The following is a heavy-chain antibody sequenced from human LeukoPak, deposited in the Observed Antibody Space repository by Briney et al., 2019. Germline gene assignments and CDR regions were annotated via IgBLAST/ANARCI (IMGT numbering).Heavy chain of an antibody. CDR1: GFTVSSNY. D-gene: IGHD5-12*01. V-gene: IGHV3-53*01. CDR3: TSLRSDWAASSFDY. Sequence: GGSLRLSCAASGFTVSSNYMSWVGQAPGKGLEWVAVIYSGGSTYYADSVKGRFTISRDNSKNTLYLQMNNLRAEDTAVYYCTSLRSDWAASSFDYWGPGTLVTVSS. J-gene: IGHJ4*02. CDR2: IYSGGST.